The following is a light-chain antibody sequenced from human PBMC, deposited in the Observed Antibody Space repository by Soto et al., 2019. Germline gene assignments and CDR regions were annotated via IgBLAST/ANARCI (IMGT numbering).Light chain of an antibody. CDR1: QSLYNSF. Sequence: EIVLTQSPGTLSLSPGERATLSCRASQSLYNSFLAWYQQKPGQTPRLLINAVPNRASGVPDRFSGSGSGTDLALTISRREREDFAVYYCQQYGSPPHAFGEGTKVEI. V-gene: IGKV3-20*01. CDR3: QQYGSPPHA. J-gene: IGKJ2*01. CDR2: AVP.